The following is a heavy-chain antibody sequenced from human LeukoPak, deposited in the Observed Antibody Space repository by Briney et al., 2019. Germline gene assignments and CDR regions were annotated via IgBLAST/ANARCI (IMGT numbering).Heavy chain of an antibody. CDR1: GFTGNTFSNVW. J-gene: IGHJ4*02. CDR2: IKTKTDGETT. CDR3: TSRLITTNDY. V-gene: IGHV3-15*01. D-gene: IGHD3-3*01. Sequence: GGSLRLSCAASGFTGNTFSNVWMNWVRQAPGKGLEWLGRIKTKTDGETTHYAAPANGRFTISRDDSRNTLYLQMNSLKTEDTAVYYCTSRLITTNDYWGQGTLVTVSS.